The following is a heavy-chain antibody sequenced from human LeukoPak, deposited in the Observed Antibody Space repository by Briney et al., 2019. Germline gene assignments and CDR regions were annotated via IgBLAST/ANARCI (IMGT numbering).Heavy chain of an antibody. CDR1: GGTFSSYA. CDR3: ARDRAVVAANNWFDP. V-gene: IGHV7-4-1*02. CDR2: INTNTGNP. D-gene: IGHD2-15*01. Sequence: ASVKVSCKASGGTFSSYAMNWVRQAPGQGLEWMGWINTNTGNPTYAQGFTGRFVFSLDTSVSTAYLQISSLKAEDTAVYYCARDRAVVAANNWFDPWGQGTLVTVSS. J-gene: IGHJ5*02.